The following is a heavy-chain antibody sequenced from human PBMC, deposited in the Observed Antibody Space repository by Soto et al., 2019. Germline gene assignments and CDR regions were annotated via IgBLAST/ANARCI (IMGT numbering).Heavy chain of an antibody. D-gene: IGHD6-19*01. Sequence: EVQLVESGGGLVQPGGSLKLSCAASGFTFSGSAMHWVRQASGKGLEWVGRIRSRANSYATAYAASVKGRFTISRDDSKDMAYLQMNSLTTEETAVDYCRGTSGCYGGDWFDPWGQGTLVTVSS. V-gene: IGHV3-73*01. CDR2: IRSRANSYAT. J-gene: IGHJ5*02. CDR3: RGTSGCYGGDWFDP. CDR1: GFTFSGSA.